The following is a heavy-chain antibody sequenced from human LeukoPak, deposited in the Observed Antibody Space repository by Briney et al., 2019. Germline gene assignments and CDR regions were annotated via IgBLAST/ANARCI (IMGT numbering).Heavy chain of an antibody. Sequence: PSETLSLTCTVSGYSISSGYYWGWIRQPPGRGLEWIGEIYHSGSTNYNPSLKSRVTISVDKSKNQFSLKLSSVTAADTAVYYCARDQNYYDSSGYYYVRRPRAYYFDYWGQGTLVTVSS. V-gene: IGHV4-38-2*02. CDR2: IYHSGST. CDR1: GYSISSGYY. CDR3: ARDQNYYDSSGYYYVRRPRAYYFDY. D-gene: IGHD3-22*01. J-gene: IGHJ4*02.